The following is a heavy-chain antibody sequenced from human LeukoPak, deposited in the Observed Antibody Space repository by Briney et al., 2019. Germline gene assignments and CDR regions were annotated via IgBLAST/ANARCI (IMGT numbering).Heavy chain of an antibody. CDR3: AKVMGSWPFDY. CDR1: GFTFSSYA. Sequence: GGSLRLSCAASGFTFSSYAMSWVRQAPGKELEWVSAISGSGGSTYYADSVKGRFTISRDNSKNTLYLQMNSLRAEDTAVYHCAKVMGSWPFDYWGQGTLVTVSS. V-gene: IGHV3-23*01. CDR2: ISGSGGST. J-gene: IGHJ4*02. D-gene: IGHD6-13*01.